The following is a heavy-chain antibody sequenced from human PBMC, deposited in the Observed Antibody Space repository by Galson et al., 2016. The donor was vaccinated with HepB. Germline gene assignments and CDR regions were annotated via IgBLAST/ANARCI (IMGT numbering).Heavy chain of an antibody. V-gene: IGHV4-39*01. J-gene: IGHJ5*01. Sequence: SETLSLTCTVSGASIISASYNWGWIRQPPGKGLEWIATIYHTGRSYYSPSLQSRITISVDTSKNQFSLSLRSVTTADTATYYCARHPTGYPNWFDSWGQGALVAVSS. D-gene: IGHD3-9*01. CDR1: GASIISASYN. CDR2: IYHTGRS. CDR3: ARHPTGYPNWFDS.